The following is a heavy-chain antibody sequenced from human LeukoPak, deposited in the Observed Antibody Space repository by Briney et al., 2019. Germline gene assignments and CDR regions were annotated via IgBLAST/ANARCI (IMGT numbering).Heavy chain of an antibody. CDR2: IYNSGRT. J-gene: IGHJ4*02. CDR1: GASISTYY. CDR3: ARALHPSLYYFDY. V-gene: IGHV4-59*12. Sequence: SETLSLTCTVSGASISTYYWNWIRQPPGRGLEWIGSIYNSGRTNYNPSLKSRVTMSVDTSKNQFSLKLGSVTAADTAVYYCARALHPSLYYFDYWGQGTLVTVSS.